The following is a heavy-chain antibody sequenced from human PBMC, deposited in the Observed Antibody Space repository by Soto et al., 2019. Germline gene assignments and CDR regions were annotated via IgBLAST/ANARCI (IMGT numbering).Heavy chain of an antibody. D-gene: IGHD2-15*01. CDR1: GYTFTTYY. CDR2: INPNGGST. CDR3: ARAGYCSGGTCFHGNCDY. V-gene: IGHV1-46*01. J-gene: IGHJ4*02. Sequence: QVQLVQSGAEVKRPGASVKVSCKASGYTFTTYYMHWVRQAPGQGLEWLGIINPNGGSTTYAQKFQGRVTMPRDTSTSTVYLELSSLRSEDTAVYYCARAGYCSGGTCFHGNCDYWAQGTLVTVSA.